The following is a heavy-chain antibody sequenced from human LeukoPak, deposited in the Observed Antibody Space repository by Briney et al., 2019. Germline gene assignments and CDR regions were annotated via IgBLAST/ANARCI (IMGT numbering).Heavy chain of an antibody. CDR2: ISGSGGST. J-gene: IGHJ4*02. Sequence: PGGSLRLSCAASGFTFTICAMNWVRQAPGKGLEWVSGISGSGGSTYYADSVKGRFTISRDNSKNTLYLQMNSLRAEDTAVYYCAKAQIEMATIPYFDYWGQGTLVTVSS. CDR3: AKAQIEMATIPYFDY. CDR1: GFTFTICA. V-gene: IGHV3-23*01. D-gene: IGHD5-24*01.